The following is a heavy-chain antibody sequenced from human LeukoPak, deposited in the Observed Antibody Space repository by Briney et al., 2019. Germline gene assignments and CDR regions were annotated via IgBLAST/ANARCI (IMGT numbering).Heavy chain of an antibody. V-gene: IGHV4-59*08. J-gene: IGHJ6*02. Sequence: MPSETLSLTCAVYGGSFSGYYWSWIRQPPGKGLEWIGYIYYSGRTNYNPSLKSRVTISEDTSKNHFSLRLRSVTAADTAVYYCARALQDYYYGMDVWGQGTTVTVSS. CDR3: ARALQDYYYGMDV. CDR2: IYYSGRT. CDR1: GGSFSGYY. D-gene: IGHD5-24*01.